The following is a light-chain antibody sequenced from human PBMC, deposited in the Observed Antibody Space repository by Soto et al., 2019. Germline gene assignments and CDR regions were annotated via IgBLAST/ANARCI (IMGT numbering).Light chain of an antibody. J-gene: IGLJ2*01. V-gene: IGLV2-14*01. CDR3: SSYTSSSTVV. CDR2: EVS. Sequence: QSALTQPASVSGSPGQSITISRTGTGSDVGGYNYVSWYQQHPGKAPKLMIYEVSNRPSGVSNRFSGSKSGNTASLTISGLQAEDEADYYCSSYTSSSTVVFGGGTKLTVL. CDR1: GSDVGGYNY.